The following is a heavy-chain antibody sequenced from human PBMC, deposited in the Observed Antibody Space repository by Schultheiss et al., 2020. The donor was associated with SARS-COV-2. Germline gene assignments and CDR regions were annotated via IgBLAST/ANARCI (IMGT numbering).Heavy chain of an antibody. V-gene: IGHV4-59*12. CDR3: ARGLRGSGDHCSKGVCHPYYYYALDV. D-gene: IGHD2-8*01. CDR1: GDSISRYY. J-gene: IGHJ6*02. CDR2: LYNSGSA. Sequence: SETLSLTCIVSGDSISRYYWSWIRQPPGKGLEWIGYLYNSGSAYYNPSLKSRVTMSIERSANQFSLRLNSVIAADTAVYYCARGLRGSGDHCSKGVCHPYYYYALDVWGQGTTVTVSS.